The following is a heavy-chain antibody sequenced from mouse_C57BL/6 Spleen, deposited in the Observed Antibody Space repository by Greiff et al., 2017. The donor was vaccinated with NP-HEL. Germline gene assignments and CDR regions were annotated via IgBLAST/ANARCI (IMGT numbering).Heavy chain of an antibody. CDR1: GYTFTSYW. Sequence: QVQLQQPGTELVKPGASVKLSCKASGYTFTSYWMHWVKQRPGQGLEWIGNINPSNGGTNYNEKFKSKATMTVDKSSSTAYMQLSSLTSEESAVYYCARRSNIYYYAMDYWGQGTSVTVSS. V-gene: IGHV1-53*01. D-gene: IGHD2-5*01. J-gene: IGHJ4*01. CDR3: ARRSNIYYYAMDY. CDR2: INPSNGGT.